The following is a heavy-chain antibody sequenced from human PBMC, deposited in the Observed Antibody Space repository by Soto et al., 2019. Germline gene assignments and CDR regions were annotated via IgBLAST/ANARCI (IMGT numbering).Heavy chain of an antibody. V-gene: IGHV3-53*01. CDR3: ARGLVWFAELSGFDY. CDR1: DLSVSFNY. J-gene: IGHJ4*02. Sequence: RGALRLSCASSDLSVSFNYMSWVRQAPGKGLDWVSVIYSGGSTYYGDSVKGRFTISRDKSKNTLYLQMNSLRAEDTAVYYCARGLVWFAELSGFDYWGQGTMVTVSS. CDR2: IYSGGST. D-gene: IGHD3-10*01.